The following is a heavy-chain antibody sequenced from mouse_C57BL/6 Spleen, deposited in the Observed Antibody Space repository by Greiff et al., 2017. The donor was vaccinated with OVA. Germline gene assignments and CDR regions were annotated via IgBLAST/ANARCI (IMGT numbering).Heavy chain of an antibody. J-gene: IGHJ1*03. CDR1: GYTFTSYW. V-gene: IGHV1-52*01. CDR3: ASGATGGYFDV. D-gene: IGHD3-1*01. CDR2: IDPSDSET. Sequence: VQLQQPGAELVRPGSSVKLSCKASGYTFTSYWMHWVKPRPIQGLEWIGNIDPSDSETHYNQKFKDKATLTVDKSSSTAYMQLSSLTSEDAAVYYCASGATGGYFDVWGTGTTVTVSS.